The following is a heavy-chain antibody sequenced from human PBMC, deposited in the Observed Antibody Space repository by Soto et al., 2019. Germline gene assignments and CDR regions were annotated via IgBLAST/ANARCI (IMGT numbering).Heavy chain of an antibody. J-gene: IGHJ5*02. CDR3: ATVKYYGSGSYYNSPRGWFDP. Sequence: QVQLQQWGAGLLKPSETLSLTCAVYGGSFSGYYWSWIRQPPGKGLEWIGEINHSGSTNYNPSLKTRVTISVDTSKNQFSLKLSSVTAADTAVYYCATVKYYGSGSYYNSPRGWFDPWGQGTLVTVSS. V-gene: IGHV4-34*01. D-gene: IGHD3-10*01. CDR1: GGSFSGYY. CDR2: INHSGST.